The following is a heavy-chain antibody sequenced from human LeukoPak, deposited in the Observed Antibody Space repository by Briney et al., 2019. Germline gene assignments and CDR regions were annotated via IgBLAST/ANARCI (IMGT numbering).Heavy chain of an antibody. CDR3: ARLEDSSGYYLLAP. J-gene: IGHJ5*02. CDR1: GFTVSSSY. V-gene: IGHV3-53*01. CDR2: IYSGGST. Sequence: GGSLRLSCAASGFTVSSSYMSWVRQAPGKGLEWVSVIYSGGSTYYADSVKGRFTISRDNSKNTLYLQMNSLRAEDTAVYYCARLEDSSGYYLLAPWGQGTLVTVSS. D-gene: IGHD3-22*01.